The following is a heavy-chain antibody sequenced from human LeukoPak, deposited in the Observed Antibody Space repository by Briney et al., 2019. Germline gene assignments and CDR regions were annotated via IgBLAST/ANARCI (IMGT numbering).Heavy chain of an antibody. V-gene: IGHV3-73*01. D-gene: IGHD3-10*01. J-gene: IGHJ6*03. CDR1: GFTFSGSA. CDR2: IRSNADNYAT. Sequence: GGSLRLSCAASGFTFSGSAMHWVRQASGKGLEWVGRIRSNADNYATVYAASVKGRFTISRDDSKNTVYLQMNSLKTEDTAVYYCSRHKSGGITMIRGVRDYYYMDVWGKGTTVTVSS. CDR3: SRHKSGGITMIRGVRDYYYMDV.